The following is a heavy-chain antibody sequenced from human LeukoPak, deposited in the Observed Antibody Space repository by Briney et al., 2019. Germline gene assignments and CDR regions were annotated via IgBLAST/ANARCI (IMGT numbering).Heavy chain of an antibody. CDR1: GGSISSNNW. J-gene: IGHJ6*02. CDR2: IYHSGSP. Sequence: SGTLSLTCAVSGGSISSNNWWGWVRQPPGKGLEWIGEIYHSGSPNYNPSLKSRVTISVDKSRNHFSLNLSSVTAADTAVYYCARDMGYCSGGSCYAWYYYGMDVWGQGTTVTVSS. V-gene: IGHV4-4*02. D-gene: IGHD2-15*01. CDR3: ARDMGYCSGGSCYAWYYYGMDV.